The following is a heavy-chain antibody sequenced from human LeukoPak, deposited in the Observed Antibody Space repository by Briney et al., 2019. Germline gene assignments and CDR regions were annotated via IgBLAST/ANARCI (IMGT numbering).Heavy chain of an antibody. CDR3: AKSSRRAAAGTLGYYYYYMDV. V-gene: IGHV3-48*04. Sequence: PGGSLRLSCAASGFTFNSYSMNWVRQAPGKGLQWVSYISSGSSTIYYADSVKGRFTISRDNAKNSLYLQMNSLRAEDTAVYYCAKSSRRAAAGTLGYYYYYMDVWGKGTTVTVSS. D-gene: IGHD6-13*01. CDR2: ISSGSSTI. CDR1: GFTFNSYS. J-gene: IGHJ6*03.